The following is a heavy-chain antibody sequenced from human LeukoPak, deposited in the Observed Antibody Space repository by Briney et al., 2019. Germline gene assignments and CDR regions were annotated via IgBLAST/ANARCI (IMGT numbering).Heavy chain of an antibody. CDR2: ISNSGYST. V-gene: IGHV3-23*01. CDR1: GFTFSSYA. J-gene: IGHJ4*02. Sequence: GGSLRLSCAASGFTFSSYAMTWVRQAPGKGLEWVSGISNSGYSTYYADSVKGRFTISRDNSKNTLYLQMNSLRAEDTAVYYCARDGSGYYNDYWGQGTLVTVSS. CDR3: ARDGSGYYNDY. D-gene: IGHD6-25*01.